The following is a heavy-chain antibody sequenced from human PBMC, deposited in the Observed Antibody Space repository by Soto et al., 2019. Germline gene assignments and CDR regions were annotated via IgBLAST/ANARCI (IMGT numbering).Heavy chain of an antibody. CDR3: ARDSSIVVVPAALGVSYYYYGMDV. CDR1: GFTFSSHG. D-gene: IGHD2-2*01. Sequence: GSLRLCCAASGFTFSSHGMHWVRQAPGKGLEWVAVIWYDGSNKYYADSVKGRFTISRDNSKNTLYLQMNSLRAEDTAVYYCARDSSIVVVPAALGVSYYYYGMDVWGQGTTVTVSS. V-gene: IGHV3-33*01. J-gene: IGHJ6*02. CDR2: IWYDGSNK.